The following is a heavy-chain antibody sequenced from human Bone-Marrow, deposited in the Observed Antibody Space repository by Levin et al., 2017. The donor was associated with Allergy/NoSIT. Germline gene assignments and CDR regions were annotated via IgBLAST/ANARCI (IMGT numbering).Heavy chain of an antibody. D-gene: IGHD6-6*01. Sequence: ASVKVSCKASGYTFTSYYMHWVRQAPGQGLEWMGIINPSGGSTSYAQKFQGRVTMTRDTSTSTVYMELSSLRSEDTAVYYCARPRLPYSSSPGGRYYYYYGMDVWGQGTTVTVSS. CDR2: INPSGGST. V-gene: IGHV1-46*01. CDR1: GYTFTSYY. CDR3: ARPRLPYSSSPGGRYYYYYGMDV. J-gene: IGHJ6*02.